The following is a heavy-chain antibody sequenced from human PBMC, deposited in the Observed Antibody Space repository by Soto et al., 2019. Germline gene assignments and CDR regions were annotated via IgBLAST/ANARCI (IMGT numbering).Heavy chain of an antibody. Sequence: GGSLRLSCAASGFTFSSYAMHWVRQAPGKGLEWVAVISYDGSNKYYADSVKGRFTISRDNSKNTLYLQMNSLRAEDTAVYYCARVNSGYDSPFLGMDVWGQGTTVTVSS. V-gene: IGHV3-30-3*01. CDR1: GFTFSSYA. D-gene: IGHD5-12*01. CDR2: ISYDGSNK. CDR3: ARVNSGYDSPFLGMDV. J-gene: IGHJ6*02.